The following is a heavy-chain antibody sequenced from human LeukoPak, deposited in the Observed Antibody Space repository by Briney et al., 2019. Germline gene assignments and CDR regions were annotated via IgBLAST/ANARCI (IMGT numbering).Heavy chain of an antibody. J-gene: IGHJ4*02. V-gene: IGHV4-61*01. CDR3: ATMKAVRVNDFWSGYPDN. Sequence: SETQSLTCTVSGGSIRSTTHYWSWIRQPPGKGLEWIGYIYHTGTTNYNPSLRSRVTISVDTSKNQFSLKLSSVTAADTAVYYCATMKAVRVNDFWSGYPDNWGQGTLVTVSS. D-gene: IGHD3-3*01. CDR2: IYHTGTT. CDR1: GGSIRSTTHY.